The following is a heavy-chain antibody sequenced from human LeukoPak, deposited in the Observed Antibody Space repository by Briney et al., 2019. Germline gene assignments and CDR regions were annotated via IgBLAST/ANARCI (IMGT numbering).Heavy chain of an antibody. D-gene: IGHD2-2*01. J-gene: IGHJ4*02. CDR3: ARALCSSNSCYWGFDY. CDR2: ISSSGSTI. Sequence: GGSLRLSCAASGFIFSSSEINWGRQAPGKGLEWVSYISSSGSTIFYADSVKGRFTISRDNAKNSLYLQMNSLRAEDTAVYYCARALCSSNSCYWGFDYWGQGTLVTVSS. V-gene: IGHV3-48*03. CDR1: GFIFSSSE.